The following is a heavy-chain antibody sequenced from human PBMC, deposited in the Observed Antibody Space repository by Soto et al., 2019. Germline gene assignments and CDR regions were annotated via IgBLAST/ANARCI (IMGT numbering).Heavy chain of an antibody. V-gene: IGHV4-39*01. J-gene: IGHJ6*02. CDR3: ARGPNGLDV. Sequence: PSETLYLTYTVCGASISSTIYYWGWIRQPPGKGLEWIGSFYYSGNTYYNPSLKSRVTISVDSSKNQFSLKLNSVTAADTAVYYCARGPNGLDVWGQGTTVT. CDR1: GASISSTIYY. CDR2: FYYSGNT.